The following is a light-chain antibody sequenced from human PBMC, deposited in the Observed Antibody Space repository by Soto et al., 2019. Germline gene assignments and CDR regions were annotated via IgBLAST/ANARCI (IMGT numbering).Light chain of an antibody. V-gene: IGKV3-15*01. J-gene: IGKJ4*01. Sequence: EIVMTQSPATLSVSPGERATVSYCRASQSVSNNLAWYQQKPGQAPRLLIYGASTRATGIPARFSGSGSGTEFTLTISSLQSEDFAVYYCQQYQSWPLTFGGGTKVEIK. CDR1: QSVSNN. CDR2: GAS. CDR3: QQYQSWPLT.